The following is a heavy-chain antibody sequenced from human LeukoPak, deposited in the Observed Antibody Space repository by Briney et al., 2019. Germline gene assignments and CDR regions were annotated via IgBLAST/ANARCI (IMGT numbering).Heavy chain of an antibody. Sequence: ASVKVSCKASGYTFTGYYMHWVRQAPGQGLEWMGWINPNSGGTNHAQKFQGWVTMTRDTSISTAYMELSRLRSDDTAVYYCAREGLRYFDWLPDAFDIWGQGTMVTVSS. CDR3: AREGLRYFDWLPDAFDI. CDR1: GYTFTGYY. CDR2: INPNSGGT. D-gene: IGHD3-9*01. J-gene: IGHJ3*02. V-gene: IGHV1-2*04.